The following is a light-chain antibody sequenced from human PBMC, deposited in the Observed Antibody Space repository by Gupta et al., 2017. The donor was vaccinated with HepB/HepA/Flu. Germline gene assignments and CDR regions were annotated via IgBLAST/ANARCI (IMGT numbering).Light chain of an antibody. V-gene: IGKV3-11*01. CDR3: QQRSNWPLLT. CDR1: QSVSSY. Sequence: EIVLTQSPATLSLSPGERATLSCRASQSVSSYLAWYQQKPCQAPRLLIYDASNRATGIPARFSGSGSGTDFTLTISSLEPEDFAVYYCQQRSNWPLLTFGGGTKVKIK. CDR2: DAS. J-gene: IGKJ4*01.